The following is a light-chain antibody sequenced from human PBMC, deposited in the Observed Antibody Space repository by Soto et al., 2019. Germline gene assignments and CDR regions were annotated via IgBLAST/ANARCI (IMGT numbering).Light chain of an antibody. CDR3: SSYVGSNNYV. V-gene: IGLV2-14*01. CDR2: EVR. CDR1: SSDVGGHNY. Sequence: QSVLTQPASVSGSPGQSITISCTGTSSDVGGHNYVSWYQQHPGKAPKLLIYEVRVRPSGVSIRFSGSKSANTASLTISGLQADDEADYFCSSYVGSNNYVFGTGTKLTVL. J-gene: IGLJ1*01.